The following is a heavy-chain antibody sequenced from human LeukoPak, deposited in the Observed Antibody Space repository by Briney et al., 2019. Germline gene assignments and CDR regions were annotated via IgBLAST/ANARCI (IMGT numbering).Heavy chain of an antibody. CDR2: INPSGGST. CDR3: ARSVVSGDY. Sequence: ASVKVSCKASGYTFTNYYIHWVRQAPGQGLEWMGIINPSGGSTIYAQKVQGRVTMTRDTSTSTVYMELSSLRSDDTAVYYCARSVVSGDYWGQGTLVTVSS. J-gene: IGHJ4*02. CDR1: GYTFTNYY. D-gene: IGHD2-2*01. V-gene: IGHV1-46*01.